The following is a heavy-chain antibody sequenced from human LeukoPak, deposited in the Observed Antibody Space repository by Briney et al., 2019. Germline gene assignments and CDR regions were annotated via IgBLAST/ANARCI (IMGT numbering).Heavy chain of an antibody. V-gene: IGHV3-11*03. D-gene: IGHD6-19*01. J-gene: IGHJ4*02. CDR3: ARSRGAGPGAYFDY. CDR1: GFSFADEY. CDR2: ISNTGSYT. Sequence: GGSLRLSCAVSGFSFADEYMSWIRQAPGQGLEWVSYISNTGSYTNYADSVEGRFTISRDNTENSLYLQMNGLRAEDTVVYYCARSRGAGPGAYFDYWGQGTLVTVTS.